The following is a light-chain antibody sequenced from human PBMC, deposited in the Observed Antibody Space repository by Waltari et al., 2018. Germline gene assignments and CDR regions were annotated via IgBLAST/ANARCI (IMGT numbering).Light chain of an antibody. CDR3: QQYNSYPTT. Sequence: DIQMTQSPSTLSASVGDRVTITCRASQSISSWLAWYQPKPGKAPKLLIYKASSLESGVPSRFSGSGSATEFTLTISSLQPDDFATYYCQQYNSYPTTFGQGTKVEI. V-gene: IGKV1-5*03. CDR2: KAS. J-gene: IGKJ1*01. CDR1: QSISSW.